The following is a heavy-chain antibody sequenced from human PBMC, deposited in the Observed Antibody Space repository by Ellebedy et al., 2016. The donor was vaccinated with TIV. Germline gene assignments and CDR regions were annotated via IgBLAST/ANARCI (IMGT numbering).Heavy chain of an antibody. D-gene: IGHD5-18*01. CDR3: ASAAMIPAPHY. Sequence: AASVKVSCKASGYTFTDYYMHWVRQAPGQGLEWMAWIDPNSGDTNYAQKFQGRVTMTRDTSISTAYMEVSRLRSDDTAVYYCASAAMIPAPHYWGQGTLVTRSS. J-gene: IGHJ4*02. CDR2: IDPNSGDT. CDR1: GYTFTDYY. V-gene: IGHV1-2*02.